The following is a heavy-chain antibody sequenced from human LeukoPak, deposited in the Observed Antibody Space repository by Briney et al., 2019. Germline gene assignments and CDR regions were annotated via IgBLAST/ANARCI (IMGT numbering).Heavy chain of an antibody. CDR1: GGTFTSYA. CDR2: IIPIFGTA. D-gene: IGHD1-26*01. J-gene: IGHJ4*02. Sequence: GSSVKVSCKASGGTFTSYAISWVRHAPGQGLEWMGGIIPIFGTANYAQKFQGRVTITADESTSTAYMELSSLRSEDTAVYYCARGGIEVGPLGFDYWGQGTLVTVSS. V-gene: IGHV1-69*01. CDR3: ARGGIEVGPLGFDY.